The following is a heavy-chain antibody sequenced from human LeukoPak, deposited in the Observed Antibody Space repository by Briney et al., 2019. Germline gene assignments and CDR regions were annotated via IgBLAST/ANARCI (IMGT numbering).Heavy chain of an antibody. V-gene: IGHV3-74*01. CDR2: INIDGSTS. CDR1: GFTFSSYW. D-gene: IGHD5-12*01. CDR3: ARASALATPPFGY. Sequence: GWSLRLSCSASGFTFSSYWMHWVRQAPGKGLVWVSRINIDGSTSNYADSVKGRFTISRDNAKNAVYLQMNSLRVEDTAVYYCARASALATPPFGYWGQGTLVTVSS. J-gene: IGHJ4*02.